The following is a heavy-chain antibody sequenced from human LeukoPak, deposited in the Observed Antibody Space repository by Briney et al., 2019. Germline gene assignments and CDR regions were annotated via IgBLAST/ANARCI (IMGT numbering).Heavy chain of an antibody. J-gene: IGHJ4*02. D-gene: IGHD6-13*01. CDR1: GFTFSSYS. Sequence: GGSLRLSCAASGFTFSSYSMNWVRQAPGKGLEWVSSISSSGAYIYYTDSVKGRFTISRDNGKNSLYLQMNSLRVEDTAVYYCARGPARSSSWEFDYWGQGNLVTVTS. V-gene: IGHV3-21*01. CDR2: ISSSGAYI. CDR3: ARGPARSSSWEFDY.